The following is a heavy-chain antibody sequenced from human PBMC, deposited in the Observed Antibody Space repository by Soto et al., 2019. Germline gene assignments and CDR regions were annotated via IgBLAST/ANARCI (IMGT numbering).Heavy chain of an antibody. D-gene: IGHD2-2*01. CDR2: ITGSGDKT. V-gene: IGHV3-23*01. Sequence: PGGFLRLSCAASGFSLKNYAMTWVRQAPGKGLEWVSGITGSGDKTYYADPVKGRFIISRDNSENTLYLQMNSLRAEDTALYYCARDCSSSSCSVWRYWGQGTQVTVSS. J-gene: IGHJ4*02. CDR3: ARDCSSSSCSVWRY. CDR1: GFSLKNYA.